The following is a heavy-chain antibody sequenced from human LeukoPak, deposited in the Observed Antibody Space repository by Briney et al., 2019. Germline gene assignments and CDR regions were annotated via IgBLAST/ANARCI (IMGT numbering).Heavy chain of an antibody. CDR3: ARDATYYYVLYFFDY. J-gene: IGHJ4*02. Sequence: ASVKVSCKASGYTFTGYYMHWVRQAPGQGREWRGWINPNSGGTNYAQKFQGRVTMTRDTSISTAYMELSRLRSDDTAVYYCARDATYYYVLYFFDYWGQGTLVTVSS. D-gene: IGHD3-10*02. CDR2: INPNSGGT. V-gene: IGHV1-2*02. CDR1: GYTFTGYY.